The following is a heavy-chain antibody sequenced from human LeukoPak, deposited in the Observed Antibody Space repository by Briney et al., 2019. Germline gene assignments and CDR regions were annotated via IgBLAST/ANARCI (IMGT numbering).Heavy chain of an antibody. D-gene: IGHD6-19*01. J-gene: IGHJ5*02. Sequence: GASVKVSCKASGGTFSSYAISWVRQAPGQGLEWMGEIIPIFGTANYAQKFQGRVTITADESTSTAYMELSSLRSEDTAVYYCARNEAVAGYNWFDPWGQGTLVTVSS. CDR3: ARNEAVAGYNWFDP. CDR1: GGTFSSYA. CDR2: IIPIFGTA. V-gene: IGHV1-69*13.